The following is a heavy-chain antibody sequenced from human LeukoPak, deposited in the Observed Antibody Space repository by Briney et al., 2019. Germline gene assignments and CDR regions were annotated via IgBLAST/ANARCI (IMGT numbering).Heavy chain of an antibody. V-gene: IGHV3-23*01. CDR2: ISGSGGST. CDR1: GFTFSSYA. D-gene: IGHD3-9*01. J-gene: IGHJ5*02. CDR3: TTEGAGLRHIDWLGFDA. Sequence: GGSLRLSCAASGFTFSSYAMSWVRQAPGKGLEWVSAISGSGGSTYYADSVKGRFTISRDNSKNTLYLQMNSLRAEDTAVYYCTTEGAGLRHIDWLGFDAWGQGTLVTVSS.